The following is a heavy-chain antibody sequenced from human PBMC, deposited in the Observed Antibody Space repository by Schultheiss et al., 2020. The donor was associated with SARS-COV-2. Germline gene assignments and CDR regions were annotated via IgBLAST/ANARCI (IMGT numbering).Heavy chain of an antibody. V-gene: IGHV3-48*03. J-gene: IGHJ6*02. Sequence: GGSLRLSCAASGFTFSSYEMNWVRQAPGKGLEWVSYISTSASTIYYADSVKGRFTISRDNAKNSLYLQMNSLRAEDTAVYYCTTPYDFWRDYYYYYGMDVWGQGTTVTVSS. D-gene: IGHD3-3*01. CDR3: TTPYDFWRDYYYYYGMDV. CDR2: ISTSASTI. CDR1: GFTFSSYE.